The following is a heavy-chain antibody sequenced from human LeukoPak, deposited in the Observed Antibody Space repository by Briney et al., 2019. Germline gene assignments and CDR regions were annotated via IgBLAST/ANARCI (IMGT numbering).Heavy chain of an antibody. CDR1: GGSISSGDYY. Sequence: SETLSLTCTVSGGSISSGDYYWSWIRQHPGKGLEWIGNIYYSGSTYYNPSLKSRVTISVDTSKSQFSLKLSSVTAADTAVYYCARGGYDSSYYYYLDYWGQGTLVTVSP. D-gene: IGHD3-22*01. J-gene: IGHJ4*02. V-gene: IGHV4-31*03. CDR2: IYYSGST. CDR3: ARGGYDSSYYYYLDY.